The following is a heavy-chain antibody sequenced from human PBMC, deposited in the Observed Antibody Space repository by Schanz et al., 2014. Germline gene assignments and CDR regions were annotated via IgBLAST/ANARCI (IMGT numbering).Heavy chain of an antibody. D-gene: IGHD2-21*01. CDR1: GGTFSSFG. J-gene: IGHJ4*02. CDR3: ARDLLECGAECYSVEVFEI. CDR2: IIPSLGLA. V-gene: IGHV1-69*04. Sequence: QVQLVQSGGEMKKPGASVKVSCKASGGTFSSFGINWVRQAPGQGLEWMGRIIPSLGLAKYEQKFQDKVTITADTSTTTAYMELSGLRSEDTAVYYCARDLLECGAECYSVEVFEIWRQGTLVIVSS.